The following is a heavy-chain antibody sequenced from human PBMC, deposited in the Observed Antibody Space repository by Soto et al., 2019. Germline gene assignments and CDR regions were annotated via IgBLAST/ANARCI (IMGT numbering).Heavy chain of an antibody. J-gene: IGHJ6*02. CDR2: INIAGDTI. CDR3: ARGHYGLDV. CDR1: GFIFSDYY. V-gene: IGHV3-11*01. Sequence: QVQLVESGGGLVKPGGSLRLSCAASGFIFSDYYISWIRQAPGKGLEWVSYINIAGDTIYYADSVKGRFTISRDNAKNSRFLQANSLRVEDTAVYYCARGHYGLDVWGQGTTVTVSS.